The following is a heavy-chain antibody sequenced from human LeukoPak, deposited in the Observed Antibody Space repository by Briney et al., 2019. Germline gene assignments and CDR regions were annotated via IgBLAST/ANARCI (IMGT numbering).Heavy chain of an antibody. CDR2: IYYSGST. D-gene: IGHD6-13*01. CDR1: GGSISSYY. Sequence: SETLSLTCTVSGGSISSYYWSWIRQPPGKGLEWIGYIYYSGSTNYNPSLKSRVTISVDTSKNQFSLKLSPVTAADTAVYYCARGPGRSHSSSWYLVFDYWGQGTLVTVSS. J-gene: IGHJ4*02. V-gene: IGHV4-59*01. CDR3: ARGPGRSHSSSWYLVFDY.